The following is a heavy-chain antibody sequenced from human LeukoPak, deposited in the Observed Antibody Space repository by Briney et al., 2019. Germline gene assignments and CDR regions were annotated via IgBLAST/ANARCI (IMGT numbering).Heavy chain of an antibody. CDR2: IAHDGTR. D-gene: IGHD2/OR15-2a*01. Sequence: SLTXGVSGGSIXXXXXGSXXXXAXXKXLEXIGEIAHDGTRNYNPSLRSRVSMYFDRDNNYFSVSLTAVTAADTALYYCTRENRXXXPFAFWGQGVXVTXSS. J-gene: IGHJ4*02. CDR1: GGSIXXXXX. CDR3: TRENRXXXPFAF. V-gene: IGHV4-4*02.